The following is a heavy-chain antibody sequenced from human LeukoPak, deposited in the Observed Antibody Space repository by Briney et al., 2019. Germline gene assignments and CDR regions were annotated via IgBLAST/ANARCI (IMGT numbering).Heavy chain of an antibody. J-gene: IGHJ4*01. CDR1: GGSISTTSYY. V-gene: IGHV4-39*01. Sequence: SETLSLTCIVSGGSISTTSYYWGWIRQPPGKGLEWIGSIYYSGSTYYTPSLKSRVTISVDTSKNQFSLKLTSVTAADTAVYYCARYDYYGSGSPDYWGQGTLVTASS. D-gene: IGHD3-10*01. CDR2: IYYSGST. CDR3: ARYDYYGSGSPDY.